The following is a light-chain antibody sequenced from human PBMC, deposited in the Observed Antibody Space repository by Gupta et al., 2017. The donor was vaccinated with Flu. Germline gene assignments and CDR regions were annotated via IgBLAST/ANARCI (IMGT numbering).Light chain of an antibody. Sequence: NIGAGDDIHWYQQHQGTATNPLIFGNNNRTSGVPDPFSCSKSGASTSLAITGLQAEDEADDYYQSYENSLSGSGVFGGGTKLTVL. CDR2: GNN. CDR3: QSYENSLSGSGV. CDR1: NIGAGDD. J-gene: IGLJ3*02. V-gene: IGLV1-40*01.